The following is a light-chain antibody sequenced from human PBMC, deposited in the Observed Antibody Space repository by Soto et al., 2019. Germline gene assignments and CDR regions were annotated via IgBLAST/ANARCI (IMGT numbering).Light chain of an antibody. Sequence: QSALTQPPSVSGAPGQRVTISCTGSTSNIGAGYDVHWYQHLPGTVPKLVIYGNTNRPSGVPDRFSGSKSGTSASLAITGLQVEDEADYYCQSYDSSLRGVFGGGTKLTVL. CDR3: QSYDSSLRGV. J-gene: IGLJ2*01. CDR1: TSNIGAGYD. CDR2: GNT. V-gene: IGLV1-40*01.